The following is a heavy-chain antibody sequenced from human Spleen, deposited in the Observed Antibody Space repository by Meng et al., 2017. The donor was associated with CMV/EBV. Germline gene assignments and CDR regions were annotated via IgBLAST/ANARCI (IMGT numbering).Heavy chain of an antibody. CDR1: GFTFSTYW. Sequence: GGSLRLSCAASGFTFSTYWMHWVRQAPGKGLEWVASITRSSTGIDYADSVKGRFTISRDNSKNTVFLEMNSLRVEDTAIYYCAKEEIVVDYFDHWGQGTLVTVSS. V-gene: IGHV3-74*01. D-gene: IGHD2-21*01. CDR2: ITRSSTGI. CDR3: AKEEIVVDYFDH. J-gene: IGHJ4*02.